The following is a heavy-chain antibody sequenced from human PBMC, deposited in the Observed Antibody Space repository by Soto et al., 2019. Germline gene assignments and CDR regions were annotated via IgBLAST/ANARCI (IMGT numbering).Heavy chain of an antibody. D-gene: IGHD2-15*01. CDR1: GFTFSSYA. V-gene: IGHV3-23*01. Sequence: EVQLLESGGGLVQPGGSLRLSCAASGFTFSSYAMSWVRQAPGKGLEWVSTISGSGDSRYYAESVRGRFTIYRDNSKNTLYLQMNSLRAEDTAVYYCAKETLGYCSSGSCRIDYWGQGTLVTVSS. J-gene: IGHJ4*02. CDR3: AKETLGYCSSGSCRIDY. CDR2: ISGSGDSR.